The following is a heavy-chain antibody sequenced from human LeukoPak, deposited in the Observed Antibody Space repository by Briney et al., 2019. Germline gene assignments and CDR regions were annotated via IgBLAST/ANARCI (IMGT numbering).Heavy chain of an antibody. V-gene: IGHV4-38-2*02. D-gene: IGHD3-10*01. Sequence: SETLSLTCTVSGYSISSGYYWGWIRQPPGKGLEWIGSIYHSGSTCYNPSLKSRVTISVDTSKNQFSLKLSSVTAADTAVYYCARLGYYGSGSLVDYFDYWGQGTRVTVSS. CDR2: IYHSGST. CDR3: ARLGYYGSGSLVDYFDY. CDR1: GYSISSGYY. J-gene: IGHJ4*02.